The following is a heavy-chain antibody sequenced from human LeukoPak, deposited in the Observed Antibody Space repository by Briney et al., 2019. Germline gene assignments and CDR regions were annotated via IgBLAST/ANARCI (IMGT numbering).Heavy chain of an antibody. CDR3: ARDLGCTNGVCHGYWFDP. D-gene: IGHD2-8*01. J-gene: IGHJ5*02. CDR2: IIPIFGTA. Sequence: GASVKVSCKASGGTFSSYAISWVRQAPGQGLEWMGRIIPIFGTANYAQKFQGRVTITTDESTSTAYMELSSLRSEDTAVYYCARDLGCTNGVCHGYWFDPWGQGTLVTVSS. V-gene: IGHV1-69*05. CDR1: GGTFSSYA.